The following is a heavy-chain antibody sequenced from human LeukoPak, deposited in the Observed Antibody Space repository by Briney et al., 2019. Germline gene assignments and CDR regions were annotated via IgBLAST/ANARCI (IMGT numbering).Heavy chain of an antibody. D-gene: IGHD6-13*01. CDR3: ARVSGSIAASDY. J-gene: IGHJ4*02. CDR1: GYTFTGYY. CDR2: INPNSGGT. V-gene: IGHV1-2*02. Sequence: ASVKVSCKASGYTFTGYYMHWVRQAPGQGLEWMGWINPNSGGTNYAQKFQGRVTMTRDTSISTAYTELSRLRSDDTAVYYCARVSGSIAASDYWGQGTLVTVSS.